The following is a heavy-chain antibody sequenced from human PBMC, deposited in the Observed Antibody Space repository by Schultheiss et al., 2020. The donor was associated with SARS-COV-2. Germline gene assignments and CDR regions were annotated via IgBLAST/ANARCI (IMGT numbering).Heavy chain of an antibody. CDR2: IYYSGST. Sequence: LRLSCAASGFTVSANYVSWFRQAPGKGLEWIGYIYYSGSTNYNPSLKSRVTMSVDTSKNQFSLKLSSVTAADTAVYYCAGGTTGTTKGWFDPWGQGTLVTVSS. CDR3: AGGTTGTTKGWFDP. J-gene: IGHJ5*02. D-gene: IGHD1-1*01. V-gene: IGHV4-59*02. CDR1: GFTVSANY.